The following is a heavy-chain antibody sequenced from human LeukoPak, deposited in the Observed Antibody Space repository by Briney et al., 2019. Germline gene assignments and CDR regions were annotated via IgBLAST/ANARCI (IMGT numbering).Heavy chain of an antibody. Sequence: PGGSLRLSCAASGFTFSSYEMNWVRQAPGKGLEWVSYISSSGSTIYYADSVRGRFTISRDNAKKSLYLQMNSLRAEDTAVYYCARTPYTSSWYYFDYWGQGTLVTVSS. CDR1: GFTFSSYE. CDR2: ISSSGSTI. D-gene: IGHD6-13*01. V-gene: IGHV3-48*03. CDR3: ARTPYTSSWYYFDY. J-gene: IGHJ4*02.